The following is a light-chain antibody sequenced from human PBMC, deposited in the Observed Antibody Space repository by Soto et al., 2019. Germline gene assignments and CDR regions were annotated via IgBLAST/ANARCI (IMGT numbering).Light chain of an antibody. CDR2: GAS. CDR1: QSVSSSY. V-gene: IGKV3-20*01. CDR3: QQYGSSPFT. Sequence: EIVLTQSPGTLSLSPGERATLSCRASQSVSSSYLAWYQQKPGQAPRLLIYGASSRATGIPDRFSGSGSGTDFTLTISRLEPEAFAVYYCQQYGSSPFTIGPGTNVDIK. J-gene: IGKJ3*01.